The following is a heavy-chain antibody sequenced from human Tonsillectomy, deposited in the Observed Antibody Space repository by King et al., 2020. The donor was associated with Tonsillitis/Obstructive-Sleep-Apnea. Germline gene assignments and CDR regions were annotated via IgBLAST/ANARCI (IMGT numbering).Heavy chain of an antibody. CDR3: ARGGNAVPFPFAP. CDR1: GFTFDSYT. Sequence: VQLVESGGGLVKPGGSLRLSCAASGFTFDSYTMNWVRQAPGKGLEWVSSISPTALYTYYADSVKGRFTISRDNAKGSVFLQMDTLTSEDTAVYHCARGGNAVPFPFAPWGQGTLVTVAS. J-gene: IGHJ5*02. D-gene: IGHD3-16*01. CDR2: ISPTALYT. V-gene: IGHV3-21*01.